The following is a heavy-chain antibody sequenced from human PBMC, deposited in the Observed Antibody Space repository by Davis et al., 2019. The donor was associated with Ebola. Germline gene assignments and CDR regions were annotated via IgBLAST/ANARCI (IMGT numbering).Heavy chain of an antibody. CDR2: IYYSGIT. CDR3: ARQGYNWNSLYYYYGMDV. J-gene: IGHJ6*04. Sequence: MPSETLSLTCTVSGGSISSSSYYWGWIRQPPGKGLEWIGSIYYSGITNYNPSLKSRVTISVDTSKNQFFLKLSSVTAADTAVYYCARQGYNWNSLYYYYGMDVWGKGTTVTVSS. CDR1: GGSISSSSYY. V-gene: IGHV4-39*07. D-gene: IGHD1-7*01.